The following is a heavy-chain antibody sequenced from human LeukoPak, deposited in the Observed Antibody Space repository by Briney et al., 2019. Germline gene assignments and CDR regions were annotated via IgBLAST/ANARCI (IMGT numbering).Heavy chain of an antibody. Sequence: GGSLRLSCAGSGFMFSSYWMSWVRQAPRKGLEWVANINQGGSEIYYVDSVKGRFTISRDNAEKSLVLQMNSLRADDTAMYYCARDQNGALDIRGHGTMVSVSS. CDR2: INQGGSEI. V-gene: IGHV3-7*01. CDR3: ARDQNGALDI. J-gene: IGHJ3*02. D-gene: IGHD2-8*01. CDR1: GFMFSSYW.